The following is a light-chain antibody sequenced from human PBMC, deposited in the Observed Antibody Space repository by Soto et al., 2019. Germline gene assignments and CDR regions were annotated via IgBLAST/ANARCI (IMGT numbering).Light chain of an antibody. CDR1: SGHSTYA. CDR3: QTWVTGPPWV. J-gene: IGLJ3*02. V-gene: IGLV4-69*01. CDR2: LNSDGSH. Sequence: QLVLTQSPSASASLGASVKPTCTLSSGHSTYAIAWHQQQPEKGPRYLMKLNSDGSHSKGDGIPDRFSGSSSGAERYLSISSLQSEDEADYYCQTWVTGPPWVFGGGTKLTVL.